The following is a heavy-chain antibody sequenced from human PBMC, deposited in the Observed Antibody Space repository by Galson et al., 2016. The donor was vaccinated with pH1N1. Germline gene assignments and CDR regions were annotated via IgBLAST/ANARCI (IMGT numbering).Heavy chain of an antibody. CDR2: IDPSGGGT. D-gene: IGHD6-6*01. CDR3: TRDLARVRES. CDR1: GYTFTNFY. V-gene: IGHV1-46*01. J-gene: IGHJ5*02. Sequence: SVKVSCKASGYTFTNFYFHWVRQAPGHGLEWMGVIDPSGGGTTYAQKFQARVTMTRDTSATTVYMDLSSLRSDETAVYYCTRDLARVRESWGQETLVTVSS.